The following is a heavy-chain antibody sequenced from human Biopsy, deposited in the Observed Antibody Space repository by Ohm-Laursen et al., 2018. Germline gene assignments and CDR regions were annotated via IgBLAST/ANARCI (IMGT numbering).Heavy chain of an antibody. CDR2: NIPILGTG. Sequence: SVKVSCKAPGGTFSNYGVNWVRQAPGQGLEWLGGNIPILGTGNYAQKFQDRVTVAADTSTSTATMELRSLRSDDTAVYYCAAKLTGYFHHWGQGTLVIVSS. J-gene: IGHJ1*01. CDR1: GGTFSNYG. D-gene: IGHD3-9*01. V-gene: IGHV1-69*06. CDR3: AAKLTGYFHH.